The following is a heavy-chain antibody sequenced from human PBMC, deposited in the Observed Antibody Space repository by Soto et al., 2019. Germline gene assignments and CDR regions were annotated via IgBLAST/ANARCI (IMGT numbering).Heavy chain of an antibody. J-gene: IGHJ3*02. Sequence: GGSLRLSCAASGFTFSSYSMNWVRQAPGKGLEWVSSISSSSSYIYYAGSGKGRFTISRDNAKNSLYLQMNSLRAEDTAVYYCARDPYIAAAGSDAFDIWGQGTMVTVSS. CDR2: ISSSSSYI. CDR1: GFTFSSYS. D-gene: IGHD6-13*01. V-gene: IGHV3-21*01. CDR3: ARDPYIAAAGSDAFDI.